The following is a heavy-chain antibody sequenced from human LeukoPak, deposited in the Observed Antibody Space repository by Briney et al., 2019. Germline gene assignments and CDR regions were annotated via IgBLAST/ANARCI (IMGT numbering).Heavy chain of an antibody. J-gene: IGHJ4*02. D-gene: IGHD6-13*01. CDR1: GDPIRGDH. Sequence: KPSETLSLTCSVSGDPIRGDHWGWLRQPPGKGLEWLGHIYSSGSTNYNPSLKSRLTLSVDTSRNHFSLMLTSVTAADTAVYYWARVVIAAAAHYLDYCGQGSLVTVSS. CDR2: IYSSGST. V-gene: IGHV4-4*09. CDR3: ARVVIAAAAHYLDY.